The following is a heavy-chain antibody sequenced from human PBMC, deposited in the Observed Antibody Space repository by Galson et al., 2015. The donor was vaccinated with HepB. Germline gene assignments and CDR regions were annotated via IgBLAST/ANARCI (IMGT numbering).Heavy chain of an antibody. V-gene: IGHV1-24*01. CDR2: FDPEDGGT. D-gene: IGHD4-17*01. CDR3: AIQHGDYDLDY. Sequence: SVKVSCKVPGYTLTELSMHWVRQAPGKGLEWKGGFDPEDGGTIYAQKFQGRVTMTEDTSTDTAYMELSSLRSEDTAVYYCAIQHGDYDLDYWGQGTLVTVSS. CDR1: GYTLTELS. J-gene: IGHJ4*02.